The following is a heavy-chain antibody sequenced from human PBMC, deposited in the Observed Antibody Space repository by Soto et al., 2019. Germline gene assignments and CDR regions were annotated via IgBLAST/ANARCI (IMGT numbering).Heavy chain of an antibody. D-gene: IGHD3-16*02. J-gene: IGHJ4*02. CDR3: AREGGLMITFGGVIVIPGENYFDY. CDR2: IKQDGSEK. V-gene: IGHV3-7*01. Sequence: EVQLVESGGGLVQPGGSLRLSCAASGFTFSSYWMSWVRQAPGKGLEWVANIKQDGSEKYYVDSVKGRFTICRDNAKNSLYLQMNSLRAEDTAVYYCAREGGLMITFGGVIVIPGENYFDYWGQGTLVTVSS. CDR1: GFTFSSYW.